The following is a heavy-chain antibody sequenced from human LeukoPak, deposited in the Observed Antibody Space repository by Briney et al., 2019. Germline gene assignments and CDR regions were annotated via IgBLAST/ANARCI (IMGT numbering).Heavy chain of an antibody. D-gene: IGHD3-9*01. CDR3: ARHGRGRLVDWFDP. CDR1: GFTFSNYG. CDR2: ISNDGSHK. J-gene: IGHJ5*02. Sequence: GGSLRLSCSASGFTFSNYGMHWVRQAPGKRLEWVAIISNDGSHKYYGDSVKGRFTISRDNSKNSLYLQMYSLRPEDTAVYYCARHGRGRLVDWFDPWGQGTLVTVSS. V-gene: IGHV3-30*03.